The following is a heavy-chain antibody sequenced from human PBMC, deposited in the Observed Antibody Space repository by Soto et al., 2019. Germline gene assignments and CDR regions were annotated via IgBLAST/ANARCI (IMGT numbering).Heavy chain of an antibody. D-gene: IGHD2-15*01. Sequence: QVQLVQSGAEVKKPGASVKVSCKASGYTFIGYYMHWVRQAPGQGLEWMGWINPSSGGTNFAQKFQGRVTMTRDTSISTADMELSSLRSDDTAVYYCARVGGYCTSSSCFSAEYFQHWGQGTLVTVSS. CDR3: ARVGGYCTSSSCFSAEYFQH. V-gene: IGHV1-2*02. CDR2: INPSSGGT. CDR1: GYTFIGYY. J-gene: IGHJ1*01.